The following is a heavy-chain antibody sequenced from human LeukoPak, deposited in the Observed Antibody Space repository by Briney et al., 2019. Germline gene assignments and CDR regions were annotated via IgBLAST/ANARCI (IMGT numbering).Heavy chain of an antibody. J-gene: IGHJ6*01. Sequence: GGSLRLSCAASGFTFTSYWMHWVRQAPGKGLVWVSRVNSDGSSTTYADSVKGRFTISRDNAKNTLYLQMNSLRAEDTAVYYCARGRYYGMDVWGKGPRSPYPQ. CDR1: GFTFTSYW. CDR3: ARGRYYGMDV. CDR2: VNSDGSST. V-gene: IGHV3-74*01.